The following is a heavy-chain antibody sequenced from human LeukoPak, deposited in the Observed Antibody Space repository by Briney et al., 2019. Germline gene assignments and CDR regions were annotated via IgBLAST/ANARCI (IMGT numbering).Heavy chain of an antibody. V-gene: IGHV4-59*08. CDR2: IYYSGST. CDR3: ARHGGYGDYDVVY. Sequence: PSETLSLTCTVSGGSISSYYWSWSRQPPGKGLEWIGYIYYSGSTNYNPSLKSRVTISVDTSKNQFSLKLSSVTAADTAVYYCARHGGYGDYDVVYWGQGTLVTVSS. CDR1: GGSISSYY. J-gene: IGHJ4*02. D-gene: IGHD4-17*01.